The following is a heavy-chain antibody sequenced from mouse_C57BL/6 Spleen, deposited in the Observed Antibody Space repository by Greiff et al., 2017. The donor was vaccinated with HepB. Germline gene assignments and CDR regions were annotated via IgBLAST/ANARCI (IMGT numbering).Heavy chain of an antibody. D-gene: IGHD1-1*01. J-gene: IGHJ4*01. Sequence: QVQLKESGAELVRPGTSVKVSCKASGYAFTNYLIEWVKQRPGQGLEWIGVINPGSGGTNYNEKFKGKATLTADKSSSTAYMQLSSLTSEDSAVYFCARRGYYGPVFMDYWGQGTSVTVSS. CDR2: INPGSGGT. V-gene: IGHV1-54*01. CDR1: GYAFTNYL. CDR3: ARRGYYGPVFMDY.